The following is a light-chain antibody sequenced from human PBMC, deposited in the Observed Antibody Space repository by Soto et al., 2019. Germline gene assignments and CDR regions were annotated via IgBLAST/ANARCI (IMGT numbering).Light chain of an antibody. CDR3: VQGTHWPPYS. CDR1: QSLVYRDGNTY. J-gene: IGKJ2*03. V-gene: IGKV2-30*01. Sequence: VVLTQSPLSLPVTLGQPASISCRSSQSLVYRDGNTYLNWFQQRPGQSPRRLLYKVSDRDSGVADRFIGSGSGTDFTLKISRVEAEDVGVYYCVQGTHWPPYSFGQGTELEIK. CDR2: KVS.